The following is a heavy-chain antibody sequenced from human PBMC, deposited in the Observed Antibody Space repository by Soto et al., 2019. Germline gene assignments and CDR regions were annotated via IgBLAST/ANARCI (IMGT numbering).Heavy chain of an antibody. CDR3: ARNETYSSALSQCSGMDV. V-gene: IGHV1-69*01. D-gene: IGHD1-26*01. CDR1: GGTFDNFI. Sequence: QVQLVQSGAEVKEPGSSVRVSCKASGGTFDNFIMNWVRQTPGQGLEWMGGIVPMLGTPTYAEKFKARVTISATGSTSTTYMAVTSLRAEDTAIYYCARNETYSSALSQCSGMDVWGQGTTVTVSS. J-gene: IGHJ6*02. CDR2: IVPMLGTP.